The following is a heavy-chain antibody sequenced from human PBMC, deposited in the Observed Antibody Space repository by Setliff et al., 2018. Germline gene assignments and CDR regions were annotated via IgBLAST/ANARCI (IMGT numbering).Heavy chain of an antibody. CDR2: INPSGGYI. CDR3: ARVGFRGVMSAYFDF. J-gene: IGHJ4*02. CDR1: GDSFSNYA. D-gene: IGHD3-10*01. V-gene: IGHV1-46*01. Sequence: ASVKVSCKASGDSFSNYAISWVRQAPGQGLEWMGIINPSGGYIVYAQKFQGRVTVTTDTSTSTAYMELSSLRSEDTAVYYCARVGFRGVMSAYFDFWGQGTQVTVSS.